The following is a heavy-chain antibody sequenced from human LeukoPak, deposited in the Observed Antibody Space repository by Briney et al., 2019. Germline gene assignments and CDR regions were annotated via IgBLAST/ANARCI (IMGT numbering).Heavy chain of an antibody. V-gene: IGHV1-69*06. CDR2: IIPIFGTA. CDR3: AREMATIKHYYYMDV. J-gene: IGHJ6*03. D-gene: IGHD5-24*01. Sequence: SVKVSCKASGYTFTSYGISWVRQAPGQGLEWMGGIIPIFGTANYAQKFQGRVTITADKSTSTAYMELSSLRSEDTAVYYCAREMATIKHYYYMDVWGKGTTVTVSS. CDR1: GYTFTSYG.